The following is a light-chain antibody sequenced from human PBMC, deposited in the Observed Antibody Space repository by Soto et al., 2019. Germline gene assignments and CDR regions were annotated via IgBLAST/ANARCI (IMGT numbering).Light chain of an antibody. Sequence: EIVMTQSPATLSVSPGERATLSCRASQSLSSNLAWYQQKPGQAPRLLIYGASTRATGIPARFSGSGSRTEFTLTISSLQSEDFAVYYCQQYNNWPPAITFGQGTRLEIK. CDR3: QQYNNWPPAIT. CDR2: GAS. CDR1: QSLSSN. V-gene: IGKV3-15*01. J-gene: IGKJ5*01.